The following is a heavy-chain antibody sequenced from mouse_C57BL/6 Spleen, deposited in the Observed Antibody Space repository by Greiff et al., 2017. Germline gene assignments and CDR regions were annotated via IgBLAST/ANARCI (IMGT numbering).Heavy chain of an antibody. D-gene: IGHD1-1*01. J-gene: IGHJ1*03. Sequence: QVQLQQSGAELARPGASVKLSCKASGYTFTSYGISWVKQRTGQGLEWIGEIYPRSGNTYYNVKFKGKATLTADKSSSTAYMELRSLTSEDSAVYFCARLPITTVVARYFDVWGTGTTVTVSS. CDR2: IYPRSGNT. CDR3: ARLPITTVVARYFDV. V-gene: IGHV1-81*01. CDR1: GYTFTSYG.